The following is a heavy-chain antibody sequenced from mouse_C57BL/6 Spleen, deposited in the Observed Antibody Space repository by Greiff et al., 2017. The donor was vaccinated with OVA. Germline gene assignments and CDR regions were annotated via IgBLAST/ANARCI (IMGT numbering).Heavy chain of an antibody. J-gene: IGHJ2*01. D-gene: IGHD2-2*01. CDR2: ISYDGSN. CDR3: ARGDYGCY. V-gene: IGHV3-6*01. Sequence: EVKLQESGPGLVKPSQSLSLTCSVTGYSITSGYYWNWIRQFPGNKLEWMGYISYDGSNNYNPSLKNRISITRDTSKNQFFLKLNSVTTEDTATYYCARGDYGCYWGQGTTLTVSS. CDR1: GYSITSGYY.